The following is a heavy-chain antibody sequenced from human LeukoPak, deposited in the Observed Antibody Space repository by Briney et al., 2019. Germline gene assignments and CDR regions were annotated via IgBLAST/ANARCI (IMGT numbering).Heavy chain of an antibody. CDR1: GFTFSDYY. J-gene: IGHJ4*02. D-gene: IGHD5-12*01. CDR2: ISSSGSTI. CDR3: AREDIVATFDY. Sequence: GGSLRLSCAASGFTFSDYYMSWIRQAPGKGLEWVSYISSSGSTIYYADSVKGRFTISRDNAKDSLYLQMNSLRAEDTAVYYCAREDIVATFDYWGQGTLVTVSS. V-gene: IGHV3-11*04.